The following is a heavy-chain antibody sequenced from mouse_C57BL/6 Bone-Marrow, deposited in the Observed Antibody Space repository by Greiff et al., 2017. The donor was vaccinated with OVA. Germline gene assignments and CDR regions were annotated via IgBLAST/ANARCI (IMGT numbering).Heavy chain of an antibody. J-gene: IGHJ2*01. CDR2: IDPSDSYT. V-gene: IGHV1-50*01. CDR3: ARKDY. CDR1: GYTFTSYW. Sequence: QVQLQQPGAELVKPGASVKLSCKASGYTFTSYWMQWVKQRPGQGLEWIGEIDPSDSYTNYNQKFKGKATLTVDTSSSTAYMQISSLTSEDSAVYYCARKDYWGQGTTLTVSS.